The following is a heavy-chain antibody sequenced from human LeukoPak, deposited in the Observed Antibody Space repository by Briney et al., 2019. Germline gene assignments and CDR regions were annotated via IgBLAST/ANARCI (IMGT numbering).Heavy chain of an antibody. CDR1: GFTFSSYA. CDR2: ISYDGSNK. D-gene: IGHD3-3*01. CDR3: ARDGDYDFWRSPGGVDY. Sequence: GGSLRLSCAASGFTFSSYAMHWVRQAPGKGLEWVAVISYDGSNKYYADSVKGRFTISRDNSKNTLYLQMNSLRAEDTAVYYCARDGDYDFWRSPGGVDYWGQGTLVTVSS. V-gene: IGHV3-30-3*01. J-gene: IGHJ4*02.